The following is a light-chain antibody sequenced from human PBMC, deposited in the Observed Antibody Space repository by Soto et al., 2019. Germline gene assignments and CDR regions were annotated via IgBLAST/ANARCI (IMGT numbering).Light chain of an antibody. J-gene: IGLJ1*01. CDR3: SSYAGSNIYV. CDR2: EVS. V-gene: IGLV2-8*01. Sequence: QSVLTQPPSASGSPGQSVTISCTGNSRDVGGYNYVSWYQQHPGKAPKLMIYEVSKRPSGVPDRFSGSKSGNTASLTVSGLQAEDEADYYCSSYAGSNIYVFGTGTKVTVL. CDR1: SRDVGGYNY.